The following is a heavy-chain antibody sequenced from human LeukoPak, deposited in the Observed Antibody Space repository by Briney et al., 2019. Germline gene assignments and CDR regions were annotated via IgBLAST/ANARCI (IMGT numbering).Heavy chain of an antibody. Sequence: GGSLRLSCAASGFTFRSYWMSWVRQAPGKGRECVANIKQDGSEKYYVDSVKGRFTISRDNAKNSLYLHMKSLRAEDTAVYYCARESAEGIAVAGLDYWGQGTLVTVSS. CDR3: ARESAEGIAVAGLDY. D-gene: IGHD6-19*01. J-gene: IGHJ4*02. CDR2: IKQDGSEK. CDR1: GFTFRSYW. V-gene: IGHV3-7*01.